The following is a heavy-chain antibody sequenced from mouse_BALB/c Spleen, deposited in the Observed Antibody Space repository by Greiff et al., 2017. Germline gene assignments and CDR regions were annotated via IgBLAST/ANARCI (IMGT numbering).Heavy chain of an antibody. CDR3: ARRLGPEAWFAY. Sequence: EVKVVESGGGLVKPGGSLKLSCAASGFTFSSYAMSWVRQSPEKRLEWVAEISSGGSYTYYPDTVTGRFTISRDNAKNTLYLEMSSLRSEDTAMYYCARRLGPEAWFAYWGQGTLVTVSA. V-gene: IGHV5-9-4*01. CDR2: ISSGGSYT. J-gene: IGHJ3*01. D-gene: IGHD4-1*01. CDR1: GFTFSSYA.